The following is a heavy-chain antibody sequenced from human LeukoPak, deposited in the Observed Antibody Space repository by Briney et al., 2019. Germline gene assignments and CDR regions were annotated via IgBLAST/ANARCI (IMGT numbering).Heavy chain of an antibody. Sequence: ASVKVSCKASGGTFSSYAISWVRQAPGQGLEWMGGIIPIFGTANYAQKFQGRDTITTDESTSTAYMELSSLRSEDTAVYYCARGVGRITIFGVANPLRDWIDPWSQGTLVTVSS. V-gene: IGHV1-69*05. J-gene: IGHJ5*02. D-gene: IGHD3-3*01. CDR1: GGTFSSYA. CDR2: IIPIFGTA. CDR3: ARGVGRITIFGVANPLRDWIDP.